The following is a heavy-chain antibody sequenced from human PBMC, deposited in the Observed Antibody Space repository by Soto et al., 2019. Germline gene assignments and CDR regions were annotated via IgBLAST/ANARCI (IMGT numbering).Heavy chain of an antibody. CDR1: GFTFSNAW. J-gene: IGHJ4*02. Sequence: PGGSLRLSCAASGFTFSNAWMSWVRQAPGKGLEWVGRIKSKTDGGTTDYAAPVKGRFTISRDDSKNTLYLQMNSLKTEDTAVYYCTTDKIDYGDYGVVDYWGQGTLVTDS. CDR2: IKSKTDGGTT. D-gene: IGHD4-17*01. V-gene: IGHV3-15*01. CDR3: TTDKIDYGDYGVVDY.